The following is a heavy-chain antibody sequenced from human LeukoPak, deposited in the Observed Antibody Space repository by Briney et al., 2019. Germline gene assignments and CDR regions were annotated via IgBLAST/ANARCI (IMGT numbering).Heavy chain of an antibody. J-gene: IGHJ6*02. CDR2: INSDGSST. D-gene: IGHD6-19*01. CDR1: GFTFSSYW. V-gene: IGHV3-74*01. CDR3: ARMRVVAGTIGYGMDV. Sequence: PGGSPRLSCAASGFTFSSYWMHWVRQVPGKGLVWVSRINSDGSSTSYADSVKGRFTISRDNAKNTLYLQMNSLRAEDTAMYYCARMRVVAGTIGYGMDVWGQGTTVTVS.